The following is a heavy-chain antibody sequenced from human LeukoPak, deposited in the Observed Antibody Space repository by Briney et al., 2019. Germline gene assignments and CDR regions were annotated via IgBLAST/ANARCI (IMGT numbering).Heavy chain of an antibody. CDR3: AREGSSSYYYYYYMDV. V-gene: IGHV4-4*07. D-gene: IGHD6-6*01. Sequence: SETLSLTCTVSGGSISSYYWSWIRQPPGKGLEWIGRIYTSGSTNYNPSLKSRVTMSVDTSKNQFSLKLSSVTAADTAVYYCAREGSSSYYYYYYMDVWGKGTTVTVSS. J-gene: IGHJ6*03. CDR2: IYTSGST. CDR1: GGSISSYY.